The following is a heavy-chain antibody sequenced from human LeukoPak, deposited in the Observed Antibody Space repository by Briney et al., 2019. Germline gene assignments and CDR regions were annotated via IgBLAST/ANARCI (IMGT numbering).Heavy chain of an antibody. CDR2: ISWNSGSI. CDR3: AKGRGATPPHLFDY. Sequence: SGGSLRLSCAASGFTFNYAWMSWVRQAPGKGLEWVSGISWNSGSIGYADSVKGRFTISRDNAKNSLYLQMNSLRAEDTALYYCAKGRGATPPHLFDYWGQGTLVTVSS. D-gene: IGHD4-23*01. CDR1: GFTFNYAW. V-gene: IGHV3-9*01. J-gene: IGHJ4*02.